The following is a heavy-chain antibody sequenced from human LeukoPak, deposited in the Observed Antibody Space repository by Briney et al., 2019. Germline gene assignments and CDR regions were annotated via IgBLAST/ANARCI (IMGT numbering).Heavy chain of an antibody. J-gene: IGHJ4*02. V-gene: IGHV3-7*03. CDR1: GFNFRDHR. Sequence: GGSLRLSCAVSGFNFRDHRMDWVRQAPGKGLQWVGHIKNDGSETYYLDSLKGRFSISRDNTNNALYLQMNSLRVEDTAVYYCVKNAGWFHLAQWGQGTLVTVSS. D-gene: IGHD6-19*01. CDR3: VKNAGWFHLAQ. CDR2: IKNDGSET.